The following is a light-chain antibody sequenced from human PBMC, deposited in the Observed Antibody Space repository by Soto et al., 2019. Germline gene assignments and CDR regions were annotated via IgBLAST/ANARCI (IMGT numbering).Light chain of an antibody. CDR1: QSISDT. CDR3: QQRSNWPPIT. J-gene: IGKJ5*01. V-gene: IGKV3-15*01. CDR2: SAS. Sequence: IVMTQSPVILAVSPRGRATLSCRASQSISDTLAWYQQKPGQAPRLLIYSASRRATGFPGRFSGSGSGTDFTLTISSLQSEDLAVYYCQQRSNWPPITFGQGARLEIK.